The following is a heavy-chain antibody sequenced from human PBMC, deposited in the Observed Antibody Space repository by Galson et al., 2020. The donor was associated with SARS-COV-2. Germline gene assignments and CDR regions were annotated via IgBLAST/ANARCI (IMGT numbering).Heavy chain of an antibody. CDR2: IYYSGST. Sequence: SETLSLTCTVSGGSISSGGYYWSWIRQHPGKGLEWIGYIYYSGSTYYNPSLKSRVTISVDTSKNQFSLKLSSVTAADTAVYYCARESLYRDPAPYYYYGMDVWGQGTTVTVSS. D-gene: IGHD3-16*02. V-gene: IGHV4-31*03. J-gene: IGHJ6*02. CDR3: ARESLYRDPAPYYYYGMDV. CDR1: GGSISSGGYY.